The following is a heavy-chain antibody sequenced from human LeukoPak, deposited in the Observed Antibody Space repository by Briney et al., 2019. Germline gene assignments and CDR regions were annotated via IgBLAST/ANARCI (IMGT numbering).Heavy chain of an antibody. CDR3: TRGRSPGYDY. J-gene: IGHJ4*02. CDR2: ISTDGSST. V-gene: IGHV3-74*01. CDR1: GFTFSSDW. Sequence: PGGSLRLSCAASGFTFSSDWMHWVRQAPGKGLVWVSRISTDGSSTYSADSVKGRFTISRDNTKNTLYLQMNDLRAEDTAVYYCTRGRSPGYDYWGQGTLVTVSS. D-gene: IGHD3-22*01.